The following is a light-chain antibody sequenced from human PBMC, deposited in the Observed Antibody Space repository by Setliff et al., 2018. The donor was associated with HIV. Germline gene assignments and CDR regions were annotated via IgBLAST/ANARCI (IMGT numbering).Light chain of an antibody. CDR2: DVD. V-gene: IGLV2-14*03. CDR1: TSDIGAYTY. CDR3: SSYISSSTRV. J-gene: IGLJ1*01. Sequence: QSALAQPASVSGSPGQSITLSCTGTTSDIGAYTYVSWYRQHPGKAPQLIIYDVDKRPSGVSHRFSGSKSGNTASLTISGLQAEDEADYFCSSYISSSTRVFGTGTKVTVL.